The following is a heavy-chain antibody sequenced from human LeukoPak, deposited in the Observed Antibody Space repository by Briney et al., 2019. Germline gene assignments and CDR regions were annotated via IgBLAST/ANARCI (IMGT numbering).Heavy chain of an antibody. D-gene: IGHD2-2*01. CDR1: GGTLSSYA. J-gene: IGHJ5*02. CDR2: IIPIFGTA. Sequence: SVKVSCKASGGTLSSYAISWVRQAPGQGLEWMGGIIPIFGTANYAQKFQGRVTITADESTSTAYMELSSLRSEDTAVYYCAREWARREGRIVVVPAAPFDPWGQGTLVTVSS. CDR3: AREWARREGRIVVVPAAPFDP. V-gene: IGHV1-69*01.